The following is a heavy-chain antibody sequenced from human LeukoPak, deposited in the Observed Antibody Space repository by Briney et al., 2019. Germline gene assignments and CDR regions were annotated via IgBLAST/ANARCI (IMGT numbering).Heavy chain of an antibody. D-gene: IGHD6-19*01. CDR2: IYYSGNT. J-gene: IGHJ6*03. CDR1: GVSISSSNSY. Sequence: SETLSLTCTVSGVSISSSNSYWGWIRQPPGKGLEWIGSIYYSGNTYYNASLKSQVSISINTSKNQFSLKLTSVTAADTAVYYCARTHWYSSGWYVPYYYYYMDVWGKGTTVTISS. V-gene: IGHV4-39*01. CDR3: ARTHWYSSGWYVPYYYYYMDV.